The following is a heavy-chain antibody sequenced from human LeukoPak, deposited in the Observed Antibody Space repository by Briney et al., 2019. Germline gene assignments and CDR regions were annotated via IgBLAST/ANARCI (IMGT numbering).Heavy chain of an antibody. Sequence: GGSLRLSCAASGFTFSSYSMNWVRQAPGKGLEWVSSISSSSSYIYYADSVKGRFTISRDNAKNSLYLQMNSLRADDTAVYYCAKGPATMDFYYFDYWGQGTLVTVSS. V-gene: IGHV3-21*01. J-gene: IGHJ4*02. CDR1: GFTFSSYS. CDR2: ISSSSSYI. CDR3: AKGPATMDFYYFDY. D-gene: IGHD5-12*01.